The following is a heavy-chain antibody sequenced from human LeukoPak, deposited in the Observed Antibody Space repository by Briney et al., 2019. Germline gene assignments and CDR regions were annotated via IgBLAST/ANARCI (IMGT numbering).Heavy chain of an antibody. CDR2: ISAYNGNT. Sequence: ASVKVSCKASGYTFTSYGISWVRQAPGQGLEWMGWISAYNGNTNYAQKLQGRVTMTTDTSTSTAYMELRSLRSDDTAVYYCARDPGYVYVAAAGQRAFDIWGQGTMVTVSS. V-gene: IGHV1-18*01. CDR3: ARDPGYVYVAAAGQRAFDI. D-gene: IGHD6-13*01. J-gene: IGHJ3*02. CDR1: GYTFTSYG.